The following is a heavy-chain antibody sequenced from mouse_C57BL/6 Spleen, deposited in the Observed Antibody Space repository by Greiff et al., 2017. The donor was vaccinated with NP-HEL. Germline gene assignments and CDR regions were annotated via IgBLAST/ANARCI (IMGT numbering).Heavy chain of an antibody. CDR2: IYPGSGST. J-gene: IGHJ4*01. CDR1: GYTFTSYW. CDR3: ASKRGYGSRSPYYYAMDY. D-gene: IGHD1-1*01. V-gene: IGHV1-55*01. Sequence: QVQLQQPGAELVKPGASVKMSCKASGYTFTSYWITWVKQRPGQGLEWIGDIYPGSGSTNYNEKFKSKATLTVDTSSSTAYMQLSSLTSEDSAVYYCASKRGYGSRSPYYYAMDYWGQGTSVTVSS.